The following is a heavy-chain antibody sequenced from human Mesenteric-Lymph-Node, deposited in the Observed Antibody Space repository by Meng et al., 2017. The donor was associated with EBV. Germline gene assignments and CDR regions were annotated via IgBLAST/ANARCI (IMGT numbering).Heavy chain of an antibody. D-gene: IGHD5-12*01. CDR1: GYTFSSYG. V-gene: IGHV1-18*01. CDR2: ISGYNANT. CDR3: GRDKGIYNSGWPIDY. Sequence: QVQRVQSGAEVKKPGASVKVSCKASGYTFSSYGFSWVRQAPGQGPEWMGWISGYNANTNYAQKLQGRVTMTTDPSTSTAYMELRSLRSDDTAVYYCGRDKGIYNSGWPIDYSGQGTLVTVSS. J-gene: IGHJ4*02.